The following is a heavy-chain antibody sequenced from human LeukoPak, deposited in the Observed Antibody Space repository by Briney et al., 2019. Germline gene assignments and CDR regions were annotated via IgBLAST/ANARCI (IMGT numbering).Heavy chain of an antibody. J-gene: IGHJ4*02. V-gene: IGHV4-34*01. CDR2: INHSGST. Sequence: SETLSLTCAVYGGSFSGYYWSWIRQPPGKGLEWIGEINHSGSTNYNPSLKSRVTISVDTSKNQFSLTLSSVTAADTAVYYCARGRRALSSWTGLRSYYFDYWGQGTLVTVSS. CDR1: GGSFSGYY. D-gene: IGHD6-13*01. CDR3: ARGRRALSSWTGLRSYYFDY.